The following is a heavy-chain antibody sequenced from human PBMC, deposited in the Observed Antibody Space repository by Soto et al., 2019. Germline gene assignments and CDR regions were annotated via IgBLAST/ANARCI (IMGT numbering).Heavy chain of an antibody. J-gene: IGHJ4*02. CDR2: INVNNGNT. Sequence: ASVKVSCKASGYTFTSYAMHWVRQAPGQRLEWMGWINVNNGNTKYSQKFQGRVTMTRNTSISTAYMELSSLRSEDTAVYYCARWDYGYYARFDYWGQGTLVTVSS. V-gene: IGHV1-3*01. CDR1: GYTFTSYA. CDR3: ARWDYGYYARFDY. D-gene: IGHD4-17*01.